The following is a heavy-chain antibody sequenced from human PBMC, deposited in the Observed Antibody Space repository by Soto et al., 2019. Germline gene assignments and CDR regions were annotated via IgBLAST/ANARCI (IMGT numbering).Heavy chain of an antibody. CDR1: GYTFTSYG. D-gene: IGHD6-19*01. CDR3: ARDVYSSGWYEVY. V-gene: IGHV1-18*01. Sequence: VASVKVSGKASGYTFTSYGISWVRQAPGQGHEWMGWISAYNGNTNCAQKLQGRVTMTTDTSTSTAYMELRSLRSDDTAVYYCARDVYSSGWYEVYWGQGTLVTVSS. J-gene: IGHJ4*02. CDR2: ISAYNGNT.